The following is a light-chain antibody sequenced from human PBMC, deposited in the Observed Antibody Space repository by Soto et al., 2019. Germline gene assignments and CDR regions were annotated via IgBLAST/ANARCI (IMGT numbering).Light chain of an antibody. Sequence: IVTTHSPATLSASSGEEATLSCKAGQNVYNNLAWYQQRPGQPPRLLIYDASTRATGISARFSGSGYGTEFTLTISSLQSGDFAVYFCQHCRNWPLTCGGGTKLDSK. V-gene: IGKV3-15*01. J-gene: IGKJ4*01. CDR1: QNVYNN. CDR2: DAS. CDR3: QHCRNWPLT.